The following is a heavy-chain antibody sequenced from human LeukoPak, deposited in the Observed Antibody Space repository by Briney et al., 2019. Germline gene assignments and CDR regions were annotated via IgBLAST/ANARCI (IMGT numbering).Heavy chain of an antibody. CDR3: ARSLVVIFAFDI. Sequence: GGSLRLSCAASGFTVSSNYMSWVRQAPGKGLEWVSVIYSGGSTYYADSVKGRFTISRDNSKNTLYLQMNSLRAEDMAVYYCARSLVVIFAFDIWGQGTMVTVSS. CDR1: GFTVSSNY. D-gene: IGHD3-22*01. CDR2: IYSGGST. J-gene: IGHJ3*02. V-gene: IGHV3-53*01.